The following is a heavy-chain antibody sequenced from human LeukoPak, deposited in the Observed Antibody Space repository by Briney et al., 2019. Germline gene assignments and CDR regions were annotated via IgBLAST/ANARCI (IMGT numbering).Heavy chain of an antibody. D-gene: IGHD3-10*01. CDR3: ARVHYYGSGSSYYYGMDV. CDR1: GGSISSSNW. J-gene: IGHJ6*02. V-gene: IGHV4-4*02. Sequence: SGTLSLTCAVSGGSISSSNWWSWVRQPPGKGLEWIGEIYHSGSTNYNPSLKSRVTISVDKSKNQFSLKLSSVTAADTAVYYCARVHYYGSGSSYYYGMDVWGQGTTVTVSS. CDR2: IYHSGST.